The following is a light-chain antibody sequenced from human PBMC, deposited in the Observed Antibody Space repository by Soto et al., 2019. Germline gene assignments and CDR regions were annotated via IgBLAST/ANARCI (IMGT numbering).Light chain of an antibody. V-gene: IGKV3-20*01. J-gene: IGKJ2*01. CDR3: QQYGSSRLT. Sequence: EIVLTQSPGTLSLSPGERATLSCRASQSVSSSYLAWYQQKPGQAPRLLIYVASSRATGIRDRFSGSGSGKYFTLTISRLEPEDFAVYYWQQYGSSRLTFGQGTKLEIK. CDR1: QSVSSSY. CDR2: VAS.